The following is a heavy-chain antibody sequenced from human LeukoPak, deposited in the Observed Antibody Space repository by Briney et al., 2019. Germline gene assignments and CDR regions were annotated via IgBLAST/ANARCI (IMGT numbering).Heavy chain of an antibody. J-gene: IGHJ4*02. D-gene: IGHD3-10*01. Sequence: SVKVSCKASGGTFSSYAISWVRQAPGQGLEWMGRIIPIFGTANYAQKFQGRVTITTDESTSTAYMELSSLRSEDTAVYYCARAGRGTYYYFDVWGQGTLVTVSS. CDR1: GGTFSSYA. CDR3: ARAGRGTYYYFDV. V-gene: IGHV1-69*05. CDR2: IIPIFGTA.